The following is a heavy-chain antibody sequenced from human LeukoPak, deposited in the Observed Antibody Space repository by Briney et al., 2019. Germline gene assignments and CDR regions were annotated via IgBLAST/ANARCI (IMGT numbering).Heavy chain of an antibody. J-gene: IGHJ4*02. V-gene: IGHV4-59*01. CDR1: GGSISSYY. D-gene: IGHD5-18*01. Sequence: SETLSLTCTVSGGSISSYYWSWIRQPPGKGPEWIGYIYYSGSTNYNPSLKSRVTISVDTSKNQFSLKLSSVTAADTAVYYCAREYVDTAMDAAFDYWGQGTLVTVSS. CDR2: IYYSGST. CDR3: AREYVDTAMDAAFDY.